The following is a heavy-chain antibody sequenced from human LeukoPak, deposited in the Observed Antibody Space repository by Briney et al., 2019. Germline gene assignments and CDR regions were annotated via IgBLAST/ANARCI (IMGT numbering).Heavy chain of an antibody. J-gene: IGHJ4*02. D-gene: IGHD5-18*01. CDR1: GGTFSSYA. V-gene: IGHV1-69*13. Sequence: SVKVSCKASGGTFSSYAISWVRQAPGQGLEWMGGIIPIFGTANYAQKFQGRVTITADESTSTAYMELSSLRSEDTALYYCARDRGAYSYGQGDFDYWGQGTLVTVSS. CDR2: IIPIFGTA. CDR3: ARDRGAYSYGQGDFDY.